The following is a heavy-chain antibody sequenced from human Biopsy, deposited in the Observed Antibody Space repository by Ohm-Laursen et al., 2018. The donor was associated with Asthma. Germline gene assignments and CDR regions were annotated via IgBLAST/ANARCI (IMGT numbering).Heavy chain of an antibody. Sequence: ASVKASCKLSAYSLTDLSMHWARQAPGRGLEWMGGHDHEEGGTVNARRFQGRVTMTEDTSTDTAYMELSSLSSDDTAVYYCASDFPKDYVRYNFQFWGQGTLVTVSS. J-gene: IGHJ4*02. D-gene: IGHD4-17*01. CDR3: ASDFPKDYVRYNFQF. V-gene: IGHV1-24*01. CDR2: HDHEEGGT. CDR1: AYSLTDLS.